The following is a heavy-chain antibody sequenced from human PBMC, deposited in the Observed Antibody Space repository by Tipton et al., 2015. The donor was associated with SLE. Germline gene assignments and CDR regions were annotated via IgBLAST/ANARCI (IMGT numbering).Heavy chain of an antibody. D-gene: IGHD6-6*01. CDR3: ARDGAARGDFDY. J-gene: IGHJ4*02. Sequence: TLSLTCAVYGGSFSGYYWSWIRQPPGKGLEWIGEINHSGSTNYNPSLKSRVTISVDTSKNLFSLKMTSVTAADTAVYYCARDGAARGDFDYWGQGTLVTVSS. V-gene: IGHV4-34*01. CDR1: GGSFSGYY. CDR2: INHSGST.